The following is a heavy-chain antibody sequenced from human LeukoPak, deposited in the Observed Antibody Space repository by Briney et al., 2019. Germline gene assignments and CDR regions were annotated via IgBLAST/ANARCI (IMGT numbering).Heavy chain of an antibody. Sequence: GGSLRLSCAASGFTFSSYWMSWVRQAPGKGLEWVANIKQDGSEKYYVDPVKGRFTISRDNAKNSLYLQMNSLRAEDTAVYSCARGAAAGFFDYWGQGTLVTVSS. CDR2: IKQDGSEK. D-gene: IGHD6-13*01. V-gene: IGHV3-7*01. CDR1: GFTFSSYW. J-gene: IGHJ4*02. CDR3: ARGAAAGFFDY.